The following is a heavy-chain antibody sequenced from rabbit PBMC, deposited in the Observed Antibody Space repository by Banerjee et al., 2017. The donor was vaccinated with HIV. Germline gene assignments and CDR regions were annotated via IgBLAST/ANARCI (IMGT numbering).Heavy chain of an antibody. CDR1: GFSFSSNYW. CDR3: ARDLAGVIGWNFGL. J-gene: IGHJ4*01. Sequence: QQQLEESGGGLVKPGGTLTLTCKASGFSFSSNYWLCWVRQAPGKGLEWIACIGAASTYYATWAKGRFTISKTSSTTVTLQMTSLTAADTATYFCARDLAGVIGWNFGLWGQGTRSPS. D-gene: IGHD4-1*01. V-gene: IGHV1S45*01. CDR2: IGAAST.